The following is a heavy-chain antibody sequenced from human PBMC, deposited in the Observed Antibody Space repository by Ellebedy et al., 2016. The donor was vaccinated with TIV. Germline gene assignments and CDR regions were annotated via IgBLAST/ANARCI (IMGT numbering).Heavy chain of an antibody. CDR3: ARDSSDTSGYYIPHFDY. J-gene: IGHJ4*02. D-gene: IGHD3-22*01. CDR1: GFTFSSSA. Sequence: GESLKISCAASGFTFSSSAMSWVRQAPGKGLEWVAVIWHDGSEKFYVDSVKGRFTIFRDNSESTVDLQMDSLRVEDTGTYYCARDSSDTSGYYIPHFDYWGQGILVTVSS. CDR2: IWHDGSEK. V-gene: IGHV3-33*08.